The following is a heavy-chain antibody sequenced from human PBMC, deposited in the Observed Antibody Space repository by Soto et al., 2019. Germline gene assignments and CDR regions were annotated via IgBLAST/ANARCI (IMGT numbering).Heavy chain of an antibody. Sequence: SETLSLTCAVYGGSFSGYYWSWIRQPPGKGLEWIGEINHSGSTNYNPSLKSRVTISVDTSKNQFSLKLSSVTAADTAVYYCARIPLTGTSRRRYDPSCQGPLVTVSS. CDR2: INHSGST. J-gene: IGHJ5*02. CDR1: GGSFSGYY. V-gene: IGHV4-34*01. CDR3: ARIPLTGTSRRRYDP. D-gene: IGHD1-20*01.